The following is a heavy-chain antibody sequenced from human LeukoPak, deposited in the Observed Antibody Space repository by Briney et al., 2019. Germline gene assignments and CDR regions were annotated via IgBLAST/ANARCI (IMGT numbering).Heavy chain of an antibody. Sequence: GGSLRLSCAASGFTFSSYSMNWVRQAPGKGLEWVSSISSSSSYIYYADSVKGRFTISRDNAKNSLYLQMNSLRAEDTAVFWCARESFGGSRPNDYWGQGTLVTVSS. CDR3: ARESFGGSRPNDY. CDR1: GFTFSSYS. CDR2: ISSSSSYI. J-gene: IGHJ4*02. V-gene: IGHV3-21*01. D-gene: IGHD2-15*01.